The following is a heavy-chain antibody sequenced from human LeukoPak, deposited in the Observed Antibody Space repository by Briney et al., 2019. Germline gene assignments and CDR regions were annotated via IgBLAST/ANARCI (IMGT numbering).Heavy chain of an antibody. V-gene: IGHV3-74*01. CDR3: ARFTGAGMNEYCHL. J-gene: IGHJ1*01. CDR2: INNDGSTT. D-gene: IGHD3-10*01. Sequence: GGSLRLSCAASGFTFCEAWMHSVRQAPGKGLVWGSRINNDGSTTSYADSVKGRFTISRDNAKNTPYLQMNSLRAEDTAVYYCARFTGAGMNEYCHLWGQGTLVTVSS. CDR1: GFTFCEAW.